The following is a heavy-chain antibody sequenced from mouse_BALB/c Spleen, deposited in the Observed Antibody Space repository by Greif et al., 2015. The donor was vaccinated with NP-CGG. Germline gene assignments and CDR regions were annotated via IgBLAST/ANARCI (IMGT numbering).Heavy chain of an antibody. CDR2: IDPENGNT. CDR1: GFNIKDYY. V-gene: IGHV14-1*02. Sequence: EVQLQPSGAELVRPGALVKLSCKASGFNIKDYYMHWVKQRPEQGLEWIGWIDPENGNTIYDPKFQGKASITADTSSSTAYLQLSSLTSEDTAVYYCARIGDHRYSSFAYWGQGTLVTVSA. J-gene: IGHJ3*01. CDR3: ARIGDHRYSSFAY. D-gene: IGHD2-14*01.